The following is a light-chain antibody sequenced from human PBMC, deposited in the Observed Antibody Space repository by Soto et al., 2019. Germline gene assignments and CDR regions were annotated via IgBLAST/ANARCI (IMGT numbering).Light chain of an antibody. J-gene: IGKJ1*01. Sequence: EIVLTQSSGSLSLSPGESATPSCGASQTVSSSYLAWYQQKPGQAPRLLIYGASNRATGIPARFSGSGSGTDFTLTINSLEPEDFAVYYCQQRSNWPKTFGQGTKVDIK. CDR2: GAS. CDR3: QQRSNWPKT. CDR1: QTVSSSY. V-gene: IGKV3D-20*02.